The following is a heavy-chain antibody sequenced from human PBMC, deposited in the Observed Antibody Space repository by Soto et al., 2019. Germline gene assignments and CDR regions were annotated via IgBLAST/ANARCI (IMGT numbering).Heavy chain of an antibody. Sequence: PGGSLRLSCAASGFTVSSNYMSWVRQAPGKGLEWVSVIYSGGSTYYADSVKGRFTISRDNSKNALYLQMNSLRAEDTAVYYCARDWFDTLTGYYLDYWGQGTLVTVSS. CDR2: IYSGGST. CDR1: GFTVSSNY. CDR3: ARDWFDTLTGYYLDY. V-gene: IGHV3-66*01. D-gene: IGHD3-9*01. J-gene: IGHJ4*02.